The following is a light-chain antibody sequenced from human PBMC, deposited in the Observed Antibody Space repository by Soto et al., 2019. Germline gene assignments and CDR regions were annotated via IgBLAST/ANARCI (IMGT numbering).Light chain of an antibody. CDR2: GAS. V-gene: IGKV3-20*01. CDR3: QQYGSSPGT. J-gene: IGKJ1*01. Sequence: EIVLTQSPGTLFLSPGERATLSCRASQSLSSTYLAWYQQKPGQAPRLLIYGASSRATGIPDRFSGSGSGTDFTLTISRLEPEDFAVYYCQQYGSSPGTFGQGTKVEIK. CDR1: QSLSSTY.